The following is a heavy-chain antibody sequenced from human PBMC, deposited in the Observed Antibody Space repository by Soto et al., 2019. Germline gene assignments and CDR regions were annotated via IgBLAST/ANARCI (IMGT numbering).Heavy chain of an antibody. V-gene: IGHV3-23*01. D-gene: IGHD5-12*01. J-gene: IGHJ4*02. Sequence: EVQLLESGGGLVQPGGSLRLSCAASGFTFSTYAMTWVRQAPGKGLDRVSVISGSGSITYYADSVKGRFTISRDNSKNTLYLQMNSLRAEDTAVYYCAKDVGYTGYDSLGAFDYWGQGSLVTVSS. CDR1: GFTFSTYA. CDR3: AKDVGYTGYDSLGAFDY. CDR2: ISGSGSIT.